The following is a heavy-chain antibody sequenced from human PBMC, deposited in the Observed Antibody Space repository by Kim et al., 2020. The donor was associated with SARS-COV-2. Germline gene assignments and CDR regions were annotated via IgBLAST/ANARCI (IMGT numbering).Heavy chain of an antibody. Sequence: GGSLRLSCAASGFTFSSYAMSWVRQAPGKGLEWVSAISGSGGSTYYADSVKGRFTISRDNSKNTLYLQMNSLRAEDTAVYYCAKDARFCGGDCYIFDYWGQGTLVTVSS. J-gene: IGHJ4*02. CDR1: GFTFSSYA. V-gene: IGHV3-23*01. D-gene: IGHD2-21*02. CDR2: ISGSGGST. CDR3: AKDARFCGGDCYIFDY.